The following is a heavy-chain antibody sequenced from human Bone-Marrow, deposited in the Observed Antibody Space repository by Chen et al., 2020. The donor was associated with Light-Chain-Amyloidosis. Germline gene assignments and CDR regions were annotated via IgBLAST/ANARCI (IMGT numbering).Heavy chain of an antibody. CDR2: INPDGGST. D-gene: IGHD4-17*01. CDR3: ARGRRTVTTQYFDY. Sequence: VKVSCKASGYTFTNHYIHWVRQAPGQGREWMGIINPDGGSTSYAQKFQARVTMTRDTSATSVYMELSSLRSDDTAVYYCARGRRTVTTQYFDYWGQGTLVTVSS. V-gene: IGHV1-46*01. CDR1: GYTFTNHY. J-gene: IGHJ4*02.